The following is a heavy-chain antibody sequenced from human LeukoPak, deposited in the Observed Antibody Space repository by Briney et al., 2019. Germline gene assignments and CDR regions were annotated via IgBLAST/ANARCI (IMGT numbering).Heavy chain of an antibody. D-gene: IGHD3-10*01. CDR1: GYTFTSYY. J-gene: IGHJ4*02. CDR3: ARDRGYYGSGSSDYFDY. CDR2: INPSGGST. Sequence: ASVKVSCKASGYTFTSYYMQWVRQAPGQGLEWMGIINPSGGSTSYAQKFQGRVTMTRDTSTSTVYMELSSLRSEDTAVYYCARDRGYYGSGSSDYFDYWGQGTLVTVSS. V-gene: IGHV1-46*01.